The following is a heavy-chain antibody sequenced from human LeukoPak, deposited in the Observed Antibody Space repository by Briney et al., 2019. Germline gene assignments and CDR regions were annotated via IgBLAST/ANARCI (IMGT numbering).Heavy chain of an antibody. D-gene: IGHD5/OR15-5a*01. CDR2: ISSSGSTV. CDR1: GFTFSSYE. V-gene: IGHV3-48*03. J-gene: IGHJ4*02. Sequence: PGGSLRLSCAASGFTFSSYEMNWVRQAPGKGLEWVSYISSSGSTVYYADSLKGRFTISRDNAKNSLYLQMNSLRAEDTAVYYCASSTTTFHSFDYWGQGTLVTVSS. CDR3: ASSTTTFHSFDY.